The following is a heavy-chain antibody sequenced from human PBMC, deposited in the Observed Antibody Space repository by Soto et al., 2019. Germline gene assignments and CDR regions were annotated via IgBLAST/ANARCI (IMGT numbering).Heavy chain of an antibody. Sequence: GVSVEVSCKACGDTFTSYSIYWVRQAPGQGLEWMGIINPSGGITTYAQNFQGRVTMTRDTSTSTVYMELSSLRSEDTAVYYCARDDHSVHGYWGQGTLVTVSS. V-gene: IGHV1-46*01. CDR3: ARDDHSVHGY. CDR2: INPSGGIT. CDR1: GDTFTSYS. J-gene: IGHJ4*02.